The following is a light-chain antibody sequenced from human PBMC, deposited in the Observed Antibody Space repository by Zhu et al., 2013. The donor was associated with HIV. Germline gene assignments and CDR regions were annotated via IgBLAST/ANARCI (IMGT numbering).Light chain of an antibody. Sequence: QSALTQPASVSGSPGQSITISCTGTSSDVGNYNLVSWYQHHPGKAPKFLIFEVSKRPSGVSSRFSGSKSGNAASLTISGLQAEDEADYYCCSYAGSGTLLFGGGTKLTVL. V-gene: IGLV2-23*01. CDR3: CSYAGSGTLL. CDR1: SSDVGNYNL. CDR2: EVS. J-gene: IGLJ2*01.